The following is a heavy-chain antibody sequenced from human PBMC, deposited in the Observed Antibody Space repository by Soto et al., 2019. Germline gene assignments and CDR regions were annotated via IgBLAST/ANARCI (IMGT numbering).Heavy chain of an antibody. Sequence: PSETLSLTCTVSGGSISSYYWNWIRQPAGKGLEWIGRIYASGSTNYNPSLKSRVTMSVDTSKNQFSLKLSSVTAADTAVYHCARDPLYYDGGRTTGDYWGQGTLVTVSS. J-gene: IGHJ4*02. CDR3: ARDPLYYDGGRTTGDY. CDR2: IYASGST. V-gene: IGHV4-4*07. CDR1: GGSISSYY. D-gene: IGHD3-10*01.